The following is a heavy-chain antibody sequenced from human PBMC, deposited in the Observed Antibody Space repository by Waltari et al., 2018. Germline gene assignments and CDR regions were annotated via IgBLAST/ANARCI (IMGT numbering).Heavy chain of an antibody. J-gene: IGHJ5*02. CDR2: INPSGGST. V-gene: IGHV1-46*01. D-gene: IGHD6-13*01. CDR1: GYTFTSYY. Sequence: QLQLVQSGAEVKKPGASVKVSCKASGYTFTSYYMHWVRQAPGQGLEWMGIINPSGGSTSYAQKFQGRVTMTRDTATSTVYMELSSLRSEDTAVYYCARGKSAAADSNWVDPWGQGTLVTVSS. CDR3: ARGKSAAADSNWVDP.